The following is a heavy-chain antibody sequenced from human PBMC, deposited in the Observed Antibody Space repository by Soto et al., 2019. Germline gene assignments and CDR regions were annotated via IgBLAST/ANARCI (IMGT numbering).Heavy chain of an antibody. CDR1: GFSFASFA. CDR2: ISGSDGKT. CDR3: AKWSYLDY. Sequence: PGGSLRLSCTTSGFSFASFAMTWVRQAPGKGLEWVATISGSDGKTYYADSMKGRFSISRDTSRNTLYLQMNSLRADDTAIYYCAKWSYLDYWGQGTRVTVS. J-gene: IGHJ4*02. D-gene: IGHD3-3*01. V-gene: IGHV3-23*01.